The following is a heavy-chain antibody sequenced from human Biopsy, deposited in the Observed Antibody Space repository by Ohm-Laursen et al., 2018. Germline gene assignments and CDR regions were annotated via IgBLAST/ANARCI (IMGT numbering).Heavy chain of an antibody. D-gene: IGHD5-12*01. CDR2: IHYTGHI. Sequence: SGTLSLTCTVSGDTISTYYWNWIRQTPGKGLEWIGYIHYTGHIRINPSLNSRATISVDTSKDQFSLKLSSLTAADTAIYYCARNRVDVVKVTTIGWNFDLWGRGTLVTVS. CDR3: ARNRVDVVKVTTIGWNFDL. V-gene: IGHV4-59*08. CDR1: GDTISTYY. J-gene: IGHJ2*01.